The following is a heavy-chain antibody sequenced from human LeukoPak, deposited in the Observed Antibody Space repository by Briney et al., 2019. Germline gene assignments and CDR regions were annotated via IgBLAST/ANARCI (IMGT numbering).Heavy chain of an antibody. CDR1: GFTFSNAW. CDR3: TTLGKVN. CDR2: VKSKTDGGTT. V-gene: IGHV3-15*01. Sequence: AGGSLRLSCAASGFTFSNAWMSWVRQAPGKGLEWVGRVKSKTDGGTTDYAAPVKGRFTISRDDLEDTVYLQMNSLKTDDTAVYYCTTLGKVNWGQGTLVTVSS. J-gene: IGHJ4*02.